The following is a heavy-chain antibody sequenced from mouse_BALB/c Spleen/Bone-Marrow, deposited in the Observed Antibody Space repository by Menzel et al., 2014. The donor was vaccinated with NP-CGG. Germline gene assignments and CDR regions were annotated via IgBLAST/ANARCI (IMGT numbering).Heavy chain of an antibody. J-gene: IGHJ4*01. CDR2: INPYNDYT. D-gene: IGHD2-14*01. CDR1: GFTFTNHH. V-gene: IGHV1S45*01. CDR3: ERRYRYNGLGNKAMDY. Sequence: EVKLMESGAELVRPGASVKISCKAFGFTFTNHHINWVKQRPGQGLDWIGYINPYNDYTNYNQKFKGKATLTVDKSSSTAYMELSNLTSEDAADYCYERRYRYNGLGNKAMDYWGQGTSVTVSS.